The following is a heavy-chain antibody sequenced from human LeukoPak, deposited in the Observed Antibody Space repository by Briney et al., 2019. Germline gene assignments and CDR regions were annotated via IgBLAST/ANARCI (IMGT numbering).Heavy chain of an antibody. CDR3: ARDHYGSGSYKSYFDY. Sequence: SETLSLTCTVPHASVTTYSWSWLRQPAGKGLEWIGRVYSSGATKYNPSLKSRVTISADTSKNQFSLKLPSVTAADTAVYYCARDHYGSGSYKSYFDYWGHGIQVTVSS. CDR2: VYSSGAT. J-gene: IGHJ4*01. D-gene: IGHD3-10*01. CDR1: HASVTTYS. V-gene: IGHV4-4*07.